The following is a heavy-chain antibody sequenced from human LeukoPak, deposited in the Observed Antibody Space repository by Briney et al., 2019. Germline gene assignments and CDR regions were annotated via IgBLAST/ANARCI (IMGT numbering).Heavy chain of an antibody. D-gene: IGHD6-13*01. CDR3: AKGPRQQLVTRFDN. Sequence: GGSLRLSCAASGFTFSSYAMSWVRQAPGKGLEWVSAISGSGGRTYYADSVKGRFTISRDNSKNTLYLQMNSLRAEDTAVYYCAKGPRQQLVTRFDNWGQGTLVTVS. CDR2: ISGSGGRT. J-gene: IGHJ4*02. CDR1: GFTFSSYA. V-gene: IGHV3-23*01.